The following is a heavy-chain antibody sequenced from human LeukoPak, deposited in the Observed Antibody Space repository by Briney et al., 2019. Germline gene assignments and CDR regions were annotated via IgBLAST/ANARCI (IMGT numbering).Heavy chain of an antibody. CDR3: TTTVTTY. CDR1: GFTFSGSA. CDR2: IRSKANSYAT. J-gene: IGHJ4*02. D-gene: IGHD4-17*01. V-gene: IGHV3-73*01. Sequence: GGSLKLSCAASGFTFSGSAMHWVRQASGKGLEWVGRIRSKANSYATAYAASVKGRFTISRDDSKNTAYLQMNSLKTEDTAVYYRTTTVTTYWGQGTLVTVSS.